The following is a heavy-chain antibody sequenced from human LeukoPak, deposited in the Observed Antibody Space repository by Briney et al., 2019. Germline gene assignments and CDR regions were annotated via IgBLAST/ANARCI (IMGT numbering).Heavy chain of an antibody. D-gene: IGHD2-15*01. J-gene: IGHJ3*02. CDR3: ARHRSGGSQDDAFDI. Sequence: PGGSLRLSCAASEFTFSTYWMTWVCQAPGKGLEWVADIKQDGSEKYYVDSVKGRFTISRQNAKKSLFLQMNSLRAEDTAVYYCARHRSGGSQDDAFDIWGQGTLVTVSS. V-gene: IGHV3-7*01. CDR2: IKQDGSEK. CDR1: EFTFSTYW.